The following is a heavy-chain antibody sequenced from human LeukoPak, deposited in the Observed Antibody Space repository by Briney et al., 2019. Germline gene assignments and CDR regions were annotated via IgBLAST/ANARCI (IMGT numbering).Heavy chain of an antibody. Sequence: GGSLRLSCAASGFTFSDYYMSWIRQAPGRVLEWVSYISGSGTIIYYADSVKGRFTISRDNAKNSLYLQMNSLRAEDTAVYYCARDPSMIIPLDYWGQGTLVTVSS. CDR1: GFTFSDYY. J-gene: IGHJ4*02. CDR2: ISGSGTII. D-gene: IGHD3-22*01. V-gene: IGHV3-11*01. CDR3: ARDPSMIIPLDY.